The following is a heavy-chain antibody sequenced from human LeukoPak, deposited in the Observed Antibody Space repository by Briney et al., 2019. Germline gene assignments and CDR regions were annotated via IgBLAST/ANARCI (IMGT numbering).Heavy chain of an antibody. CDR3: AKVWLGHGDLYDY. V-gene: IGHV3-74*01. D-gene: IGHD4-17*01. J-gene: IGHJ4*02. CDR2: IDRDGSRI. Sequence: GGSLRLSCAVSGFTFSSYWMHWVRQAPGKGLVWVSRIDRDGSRINYADSVKGRFTISRDNGKNTLFLQMNSLRAEDAAVYYCAKVWLGHGDLYDYWGQGTLVTVSS. CDR1: GFTFSSYW.